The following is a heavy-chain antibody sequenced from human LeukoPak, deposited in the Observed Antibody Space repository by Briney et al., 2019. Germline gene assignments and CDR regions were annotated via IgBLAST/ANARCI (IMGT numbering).Heavy chain of an antibody. Sequence: GGSLRLSCAASGFSFSRNWMSWVRQAPGKGLEWVANIKKDGSEKYYVDSVKGRFTISGDNAKNSLFLQMNGLRAEDTAVYYCARAQFSKYCSGGSCYSGFDYWGQGTLVTVSS. CDR1: GFSFSRNW. J-gene: IGHJ4*02. CDR2: IKKDGSEK. V-gene: IGHV3-7*01. CDR3: ARAQFSKYCSGGSCYSGFDY. D-gene: IGHD2-15*01.